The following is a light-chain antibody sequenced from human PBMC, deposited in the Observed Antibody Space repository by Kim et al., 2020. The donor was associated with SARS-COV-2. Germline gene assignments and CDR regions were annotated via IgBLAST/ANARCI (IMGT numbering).Light chain of an antibody. Sequence: PGETATPCRGARQSISTNVAWNQHKPGQSPRLLIYGASSRATGIPDRFSGSGSGTDFTLTITGLEPEDFAVYYCQQYAGAPRTFGEGTKVDIK. CDR2: GAS. V-gene: IGKV3-20*01. CDR3: QQYAGAPRT. J-gene: IGKJ1*01. CDR1: QSISTN.